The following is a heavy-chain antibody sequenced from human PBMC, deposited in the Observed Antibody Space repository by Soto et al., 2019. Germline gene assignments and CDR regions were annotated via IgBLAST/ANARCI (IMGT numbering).Heavy chain of an antibody. J-gene: IGHJ1*01. CDR3: AHMLVTRIVGAGDFHH. CDR1: GFSLSTSGVG. V-gene: IGHV2-5*02. Sequence: QITLKESGPTLVKPSQPLTLTCTFSGFSLSTSGVGVGWIRQPPGKALECLALLDWDDDKRYSPSLKSRLTITKDTSKNQVVLTRTNVDPVDTATYYGAHMLVTRIVGAGDFHHWGQGNLVTVSS. CDR2: LDWDDDK. D-gene: IGHD3-22*01.